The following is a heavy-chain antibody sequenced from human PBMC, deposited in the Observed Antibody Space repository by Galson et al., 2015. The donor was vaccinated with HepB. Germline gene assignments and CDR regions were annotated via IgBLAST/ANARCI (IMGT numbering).Heavy chain of an antibody. V-gene: IGHV3-15*01. D-gene: IGHD4-11*01. CDR3: TTFLEMTTVQY. J-gene: IGHJ4*02. CDR1: GFTFRNAW. CDR2: IKKKSEGGTT. Sequence: SLRLSCAASGFTFRNAWMSWVRQAPXXGLEWVGRIKKKSEGGTTDYAAPVKGRFTISRDDPKNTLYLEMNSLKTEDTALYYCTTFLEMTTVQYWGQGTLVTVSS.